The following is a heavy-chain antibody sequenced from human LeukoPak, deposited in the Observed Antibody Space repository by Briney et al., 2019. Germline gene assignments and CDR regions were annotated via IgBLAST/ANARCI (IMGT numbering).Heavy chain of an antibody. CDR3: ARDLSGSYYSSLDY. CDR1: GLTFSSHW. V-gene: IGHV3-33*08. J-gene: IGHJ4*02. D-gene: IGHD1-26*01. Sequence: GGSLRLSCAASGLTFSSHWMHWVRQAPGKGLEWVAVIWYDGSNKYYADSVKGRFTISRDNSKNTLYLQMNSLRAEDTAVYYCARDLSGSYYSSLDYWGQGTLVTVSS. CDR2: IWYDGSNK.